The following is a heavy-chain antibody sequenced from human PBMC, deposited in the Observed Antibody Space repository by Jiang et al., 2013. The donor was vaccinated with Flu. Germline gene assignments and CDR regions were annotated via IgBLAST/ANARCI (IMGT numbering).Heavy chain of an antibody. V-gene: IGHV5-10-1*01. J-gene: IGHJ5*02. D-gene: IGHD2-15*01. CDR2: IDPSDSYT. CDR1: SYW. CDR3: ARDRPGRPNWFDP. Sequence: SYWISWVRQMPERPGVDGRIDPSDSYTNYSPSFQGHVTISADKSISTAYLQWSSLKASDTAMYYCARDRPGRPNWFDPWGQGTLVTVSS.